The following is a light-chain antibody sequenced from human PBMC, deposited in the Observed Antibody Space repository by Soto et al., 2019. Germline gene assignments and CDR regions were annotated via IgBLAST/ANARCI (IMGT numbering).Light chain of an antibody. CDR1: SSDVGSYNL. J-gene: IGLJ2*01. CDR2: EGS. Sequence: QSALTQPASVSGSPGQSITISCTGTSSDVGSYNLVSWYQQHPGKAPKLMIYEGSKRPSGVSNRFSGSKYSNTASLTISGLQAEDEADYYFGSYAGSSTVVFGGGTKVTVL. V-gene: IGLV2-23*01. CDR3: GSYAGSSTVV.